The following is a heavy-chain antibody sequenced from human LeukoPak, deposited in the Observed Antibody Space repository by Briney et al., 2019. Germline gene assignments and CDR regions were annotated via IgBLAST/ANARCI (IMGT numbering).Heavy chain of an antibody. CDR3: ASCFWSDAFDI. Sequence: GGSLRLSCAASGFTFSSYSMNWVRQAPGKGLEWVSSISSSSSYIYYADSVKGRFTISRDNAKNSLYLQMNSLRAEDTAVYYCASCFWSDAFDIWGQGTMVTVSS. J-gene: IGHJ3*02. V-gene: IGHV3-21*01. D-gene: IGHD3-3*01. CDR1: GFTFSSYS. CDR2: ISSSSSYI.